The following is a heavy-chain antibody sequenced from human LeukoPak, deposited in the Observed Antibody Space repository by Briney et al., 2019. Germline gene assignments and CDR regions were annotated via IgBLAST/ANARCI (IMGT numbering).Heavy chain of an antibody. CDR3: ARAKSGSYFVY. CDR2: IYNSGST. V-gene: IGHV4-59*01. CDR1: HDSIIVSY. Sequence: SESLSVTPVHSHDSIIVSYTCWIPPPPEKRLGRIGNIYNSGSTNYNPSLKSRVTMSVDPSKNQFSLRLSSVTAADTAVYYCARAKSGSYFVYWGQGTLVTVSS. D-gene: IGHD1-26*01. J-gene: IGHJ4*02.